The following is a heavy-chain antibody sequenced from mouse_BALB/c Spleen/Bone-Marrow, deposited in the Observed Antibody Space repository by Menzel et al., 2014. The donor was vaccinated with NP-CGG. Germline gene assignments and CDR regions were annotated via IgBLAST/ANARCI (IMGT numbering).Heavy chain of an antibody. D-gene: IGHD2-1*01. V-gene: IGHV1S130*01. CDR1: GYTFTSSW. CDR3: AREKIYGNYRWYFDV. J-gene: IGHJ1*01. Sequence: LQESGSVLVRPGASVKLSCKASGYTFTSSWMHWAKQRPGQGLEWIGEIHPNSGNTNYNEKFKGKATLTVDTSSSTAYVDLSSLTSEDSAVYYCAREKIYGNYRWYFDVWGAGTTVTVSS. CDR2: IHPNSGNT.